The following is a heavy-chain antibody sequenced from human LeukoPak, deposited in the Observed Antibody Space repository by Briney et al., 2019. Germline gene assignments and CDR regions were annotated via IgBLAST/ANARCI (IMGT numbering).Heavy chain of an antibody. J-gene: IGHJ4*02. CDR2: MNPNSGNT. CDR3: ARLALQEVGATQTYYLDY. CDR1: GYTFTSYD. D-gene: IGHD1-26*01. Sequence: GASVKVSCKASGYTFTSYDINWVRQATGQGLEWMGWMNPNSGNTGYAQKFQGRVTMTRNTSISTAYMELSSLRSEDTAVYYCARLALQEVGATQTYYLDYWGQGTLVTVSS. V-gene: IGHV1-8*01.